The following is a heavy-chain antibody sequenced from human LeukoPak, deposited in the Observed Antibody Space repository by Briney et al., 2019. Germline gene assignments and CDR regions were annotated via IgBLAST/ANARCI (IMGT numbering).Heavy chain of an antibody. V-gene: IGHV4-39*01. Sequence: KPSETLSLTCTVSGGSISSSSYYWGWIRQPPGKGLEWIGSIYYSGSTYYNPSLKSRVTISVDTPKNQFSLKLSSVTAADTAVYYCARVGGSWYSSSWYGYWGQGTLVTVSS. J-gene: IGHJ4*02. CDR2: IYYSGST. CDR3: ARVGGSWYSSSWYGY. CDR1: GGSISSSSYY. D-gene: IGHD6-13*01.